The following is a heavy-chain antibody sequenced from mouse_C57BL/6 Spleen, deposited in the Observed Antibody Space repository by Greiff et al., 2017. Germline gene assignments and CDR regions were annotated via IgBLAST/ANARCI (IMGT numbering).Heavy chain of an antibody. CDR2: IHPNSGST. CDR3: AREDYYGSSDFDY. Sequence: QVQLQQPGAELVKPGASVKLSCKASGYTFTSYWMHWVKQRPGQGLEWIGMIHPNSGSTNYNEKFKSKATLTVDKSSSTAYMQLSSLTSEDSAVYYSAREDYYGSSDFDYWGQGTTLTVSS. V-gene: IGHV1-64*01. D-gene: IGHD1-1*01. J-gene: IGHJ2*01. CDR1: GYTFTSYW.